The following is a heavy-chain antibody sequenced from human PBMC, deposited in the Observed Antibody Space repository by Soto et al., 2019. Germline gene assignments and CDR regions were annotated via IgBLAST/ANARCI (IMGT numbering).Heavy chain of an antibody. CDR1: GYTFTSYG. D-gene: IGHD2-2*01. CDR3: ARDPHIVVVPAARENTAMALFDY. CDR2: ISAYNGNT. V-gene: IGHV1-18*01. Sequence: ASVKVSCKASGYTFTSYGISWVRQAPGQGLEWMGWISAYNGNTNYAQKLQGRVTMTTDTSTSTAYMELRSLRSDDTAVYYCARDPHIVVVPAARENTAMALFDYWGQGTLVTVSS. J-gene: IGHJ4*02.